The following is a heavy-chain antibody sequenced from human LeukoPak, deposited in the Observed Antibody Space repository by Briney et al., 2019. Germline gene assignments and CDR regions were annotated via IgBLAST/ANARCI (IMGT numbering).Heavy chain of an antibody. CDR3: ARRGFGGTFDY. Sequence: SSETLSLTCTVSGGSISSYYWSWIRQPPGKGLEWIGYIYYSGSTNCNPSLKSRVTISVDTSKNQFSLKLSSVTAAETAVYYCARRGFGGTFDYWGQGTLVTVSS. CDR1: GGSISSYY. D-gene: IGHD3-10*01. V-gene: IGHV4-59*01. CDR2: IYYSGST. J-gene: IGHJ4*02.